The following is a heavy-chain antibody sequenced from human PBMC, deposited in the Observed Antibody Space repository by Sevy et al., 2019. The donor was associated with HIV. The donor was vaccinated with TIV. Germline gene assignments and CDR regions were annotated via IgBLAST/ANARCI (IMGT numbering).Heavy chain of an antibody. J-gene: IGHJ1*01. CDR3: ARDKYYDSSGYYTPRNQYFQH. V-gene: IGHV3-30-3*01. CDR2: ISYDGSNK. D-gene: IGHD3-22*01. Sequence: GGSLRLSCAASGFTFSSYAMHWVRQAPGKGLEWVAVISYDGSNKYYADSVKGRFTISRDNSKNTLYLQMNSLRAEDTAVYYCARDKYYDSSGYYTPRNQYFQHWGQGTLVTVSS. CDR1: GFTFSSYA.